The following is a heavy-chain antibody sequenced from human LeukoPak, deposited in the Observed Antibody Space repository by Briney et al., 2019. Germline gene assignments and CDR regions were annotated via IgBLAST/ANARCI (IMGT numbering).Heavy chain of an antibody. D-gene: IGHD3-3*01. J-gene: IGHJ4*02. Sequence: GGSLRLSCAASGFTFSSYGMHWVRQAPGKGLEWGAFIRYDGSNKYYADSVKGRFTISRDNSKNTLYLQMNSLRAEDTAVYYCAKDEGRFLEWLLYKGIDYWGQGTLVTVSS. CDR3: AKDEGRFLEWLLYKGIDY. CDR1: GFTFSSYG. V-gene: IGHV3-30*02. CDR2: IRYDGSNK.